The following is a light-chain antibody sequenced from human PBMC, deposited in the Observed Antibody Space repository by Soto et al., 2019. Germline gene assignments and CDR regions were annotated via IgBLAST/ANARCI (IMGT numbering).Light chain of an antibody. J-gene: IGKJ2*01. CDR1: QVIGSRY. CDR3: QQFGSSIPHT. V-gene: IGKV3-20*01. Sequence: EIVMTQSPATLALSPCERATLSSSAIQVIGSRYLAWYHQKSGQAPRLLIYGASSRATGIPDRFSGSGSGTDFTLTISRLEPEDFGVYYCQQFGSSIPHTFGQGTKV. CDR2: GAS.